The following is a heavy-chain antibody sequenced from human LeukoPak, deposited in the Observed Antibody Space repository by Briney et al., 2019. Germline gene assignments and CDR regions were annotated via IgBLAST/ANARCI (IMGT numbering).Heavy chain of an antibody. D-gene: IGHD1-1*01. Sequence: GWSLRLSCAASGFTFSSYGMHWVRQAPGKGLEGVAFIRYDGSNKYYADSVKGRFTISRDNSKNTLYLQMNSLRAEDKAVYYCAKALTTTGTTGGDFDYWGQGTLVTVSS. J-gene: IGHJ4*02. CDR3: AKALTTTGTTGGDFDY. V-gene: IGHV3-30*02. CDR2: IRYDGSNK. CDR1: GFTFSSYG.